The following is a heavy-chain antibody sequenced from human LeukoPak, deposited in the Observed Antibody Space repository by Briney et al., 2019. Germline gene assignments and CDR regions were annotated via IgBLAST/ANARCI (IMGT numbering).Heavy chain of an antibody. CDR1: RFTFSSYV. J-gene: IGHJ5*02. Sequence: PGGSLRLSCAASRFTFSSYVMSWVRQAPGKGLEWVSGISGSGGSTYYADSVKGRFTISRDNSKNTVNLQMNSLRVEDTAVYYCAKMAVAGSHNWFDPWGQGTLVTVSS. V-gene: IGHV3-23*01. D-gene: IGHD6-19*01. CDR2: ISGSGGST. CDR3: AKMAVAGSHNWFDP.